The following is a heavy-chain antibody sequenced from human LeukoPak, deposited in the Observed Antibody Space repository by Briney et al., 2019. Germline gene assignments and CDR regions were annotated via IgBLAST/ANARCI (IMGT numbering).Heavy chain of an antibody. D-gene: IGHD2-21*02. CDR3: AGIVVVTAIVNWFDP. Sequence: SETLSLTCTVSGGSISSSSYYWGWIRQPPGKGLEWIGSIYYSGSTYYNPSLRSRVTISVDTSKNQFSLKLSSVTAADTAVYYCAGIVVVTAIVNWFDPWGQGTLVTVSS. V-gene: IGHV4-39*07. J-gene: IGHJ5*02. CDR1: GGSISSSSYY. CDR2: IYYSGST.